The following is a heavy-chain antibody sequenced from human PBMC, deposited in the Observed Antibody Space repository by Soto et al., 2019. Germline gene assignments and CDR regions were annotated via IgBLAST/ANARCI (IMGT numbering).Heavy chain of an antibody. V-gene: IGHV1-69*13. CDR2: IIPIFGTA. CDR1: GYTFTSYG. Sequence: ASVKVSCKASGYTFTSYGISWVRQAPGQGLEWMGGIIPIFGTANYAQKFQGRVTITADESTSTAYMELSSLRSEDTAVYYCANEGSLARENYYDSSGYLAFDYWGQGTLVTVSS. D-gene: IGHD3-22*01. J-gene: IGHJ4*02. CDR3: ANEGSLARENYYDSSGYLAFDY.